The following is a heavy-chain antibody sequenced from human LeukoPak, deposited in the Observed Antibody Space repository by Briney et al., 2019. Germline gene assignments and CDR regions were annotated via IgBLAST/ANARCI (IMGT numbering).Heavy chain of an antibody. CDR3: ARGLSSGHAPGY. V-gene: IGHV3-48*03. J-gene: IGHJ4*02. D-gene: IGHD3-22*01. Sequence: PGGSLRLSCAASGFTFSSYEMNWVRQAPGKGLEWVSYISSSGSTIYYADSVKGRVTISRDNAKNSLYLQLNSLRSEDTAVYYCARGLSSGHAPGYWGQGTLVTVSS. CDR1: GFTFSSYE. CDR2: ISSSGSTI.